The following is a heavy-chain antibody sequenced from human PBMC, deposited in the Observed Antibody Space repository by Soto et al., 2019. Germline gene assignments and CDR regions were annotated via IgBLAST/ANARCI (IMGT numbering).Heavy chain of an antibody. CDR2: IIPTFGTA. CDR3: AIGDSDYAGHSWFDP. Sequence: ASVKVSCKASGGTFSSFTISWVRQAPGQGLEWMGGIIPTFGTANYAEKFQGRVTVTADESTSTTYMEVSSLRSEDTAVYYCAIGDSDYAGHSWFDPWGQGTLVTVS. CDR1: GGTFSSFT. D-gene: IGHD4-4*01. V-gene: IGHV1-69*01. J-gene: IGHJ5*02.